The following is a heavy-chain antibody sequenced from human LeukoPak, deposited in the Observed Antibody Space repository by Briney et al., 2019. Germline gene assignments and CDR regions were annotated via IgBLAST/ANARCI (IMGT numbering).Heavy chain of an antibody. J-gene: IGHJ4*02. D-gene: IGHD6-13*01. CDR1: GFTFSNYW. V-gene: IGHV3-74*01. Sequence: GGALRLSCAASGFTFSNYWMHWVRQAPGKGPVWVSRIKSDGSSTRFADSVQGRFTISRDNGKNTLYLQMNSLRAEDTAVYYCARGGDSSNWYPGYFDYWGQGALVTVSS. CDR2: IKSDGSST. CDR3: ARGGDSSNWYPGYFDY.